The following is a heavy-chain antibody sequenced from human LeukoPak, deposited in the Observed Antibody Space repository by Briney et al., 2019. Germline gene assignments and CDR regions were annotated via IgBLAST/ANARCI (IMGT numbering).Heavy chain of an antibody. CDR1: GYSISSGYY. CDR2: IYHSGST. CDR3: ARQRYIGGSGSYWFDY. Sequence: SETLSLTCAVSGYSISSGYYWGWIRQPPGEGLEWIGSIYHSGSTYYNPSLKSRVTISVDTSKNQFSLKLSSVTAADTAVYYCARQRYIGGSGSYWFDYWGQGTLVTVSS. V-gene: IGHV4-38-2*01. J-gene: IGHJ4*02. D-gene: IGHD3-10*01.